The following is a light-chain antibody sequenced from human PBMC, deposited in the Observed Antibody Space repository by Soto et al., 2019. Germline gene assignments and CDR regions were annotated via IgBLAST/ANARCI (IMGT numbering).Light chain of an antibody. J-gene: IGKJ1*01. CDR3: QQYNNWPPGRA. CDR2: GAS. Sequence: EIVMTQSPATLSVSPGERATLSCRASQSVSSNLAWYQQKPGQAPRLLIYGASTRATGIPARFSGSWSGTEFTLTFSSLQSEDFAVYYCQQYNNWPPGRAFGQGTKVEIK. CDR1: QSVSSN. V-gene: IGKV3-15*01.